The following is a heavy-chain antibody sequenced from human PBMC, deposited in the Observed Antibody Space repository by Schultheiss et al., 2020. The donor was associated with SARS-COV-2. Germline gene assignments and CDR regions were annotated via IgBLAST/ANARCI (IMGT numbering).Heavy chain of an antibody. CDR1: GYSISSSNW. V-gene: IGHV4-28*03. CDR2: IYYSGST. Sequence: SETLSLTCAVSGYSISSSNWWGWIRQPPGKGLEWIGYIYYSGSTKYNPSLKNRVTMSLDTSKNQFSLKLSSVTAADTAVYYCARGLATTDYWGQGTLVTVSS. J-gene: IGHJ4*02. CDR3: ARGLATTDY. D-gene: IGHD5-24*01.